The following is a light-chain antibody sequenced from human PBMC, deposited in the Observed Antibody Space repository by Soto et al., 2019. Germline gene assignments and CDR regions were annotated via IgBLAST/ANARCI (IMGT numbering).Light chain of an antibody. CDR2: ATS. Sequence: DIQMTQSPSSLSASVGDRVTITCRASQSIASSLNWLQLKPGKAPKLLLYATSTLQSRVPSRFIGRASGSHVTLTISSLQPEDSAVYFCQQGYSPLLTFGGGTRVEIK. CDR3: QQGYSPLLT. J-gene: IGKJ4*01. V-gene: IGKV1-39*01. CDR1: QSIASS.